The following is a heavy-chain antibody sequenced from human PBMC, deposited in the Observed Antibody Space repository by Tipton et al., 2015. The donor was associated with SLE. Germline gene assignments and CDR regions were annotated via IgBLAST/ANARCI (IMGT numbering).Heavy chain of an antibody. V-gene: IGHV4-59*01. CDR1: GGSISRYY. CDR3: ARGVLGGSYPY. CDR2: IHSSGST. J-gene: IGHJ4*02. Sequence: TLSLTCTVSGGSISRYYWSWIRQPPGKGLEWIGLIHSSGSTYNPSLKSRVTMSVDTSKNQFSLKLNSVTAADTAVYYCARGVLGGSYPYWGQGTLVTVSS. D-gene: IGHD1-26*01.